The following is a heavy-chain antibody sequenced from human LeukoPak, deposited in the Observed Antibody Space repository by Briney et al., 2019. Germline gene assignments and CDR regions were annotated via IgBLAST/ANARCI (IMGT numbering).Heavy chain of an antibody. CDR1: GFTVTHYA. Sequence: PGGSLRLSCSASGFTVTHYAMHWVRQAPGKGLEYVSAVDANGRITYYADSVKGRFTISRDDSKNTLYLHMSSLRPEDTAIYYCYCRDDLPAWGQGTLVTISS. CDR2: VDANGRIT. D-gene: IGHD5-24*01. J-gene: IGHJ5*02. CDR3: YCRDDLPA. V-gene: IGHV3-64D*06.